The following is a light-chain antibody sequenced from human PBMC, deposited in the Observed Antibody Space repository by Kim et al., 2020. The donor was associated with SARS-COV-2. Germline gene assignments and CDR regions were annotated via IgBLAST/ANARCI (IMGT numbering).Light chain of an antibody. J-gene: IGKJ4*01. CDR1: QSIRKY. CDR2: STP. V-gene: IGKV1-39*01. CDR3: QQSYNTPRT. Sequence: AAVGDRVTIHCRASQSIRKYLHWYQHKPGKAPKLLIYSTPTLESGVPSRFSGSGSGTDFRLTITTLQPEDFATYFCQQSYNTPRTFGGGTKVDIK.